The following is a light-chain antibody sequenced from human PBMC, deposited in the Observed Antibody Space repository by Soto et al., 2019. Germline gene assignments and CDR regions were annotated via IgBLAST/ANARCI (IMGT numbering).Light chain of an antibody. V-gene: IGKV3-11*01. CDR1: QSFGNN. CDR2: EAS. Sequence: EIVLTQSPATLSLSPGERATLSCRASQSFGNNLAWYQQKPGQAPGLLIYEASTRATGIPARFSGSGSGTDFTLTISSLEPEDFAVYYCQQHANWPLTFGGGTKVDIK. J-gene: IGKJ4*01. CDR3: QQHANWPLT.